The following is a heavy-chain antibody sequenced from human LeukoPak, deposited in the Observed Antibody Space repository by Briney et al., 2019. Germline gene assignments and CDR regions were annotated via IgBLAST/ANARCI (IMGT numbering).Heavy chain of an antibody. Sequence: ASVKVSCKASGYTFTSYYMHWVRQAPVHGLDWMEIINPSGGSTSYAQKFQGRVTMTRDTSTSTVYMELSSLRSEDTAVYYCATLGYCSSTSCPRWFDPWGQGTLVTVSS. D-gene: IGHD2-2*01. CDR3: ATLGYCSSTSCPRWFDP. V-gene: IGHV1-46*01. J-gene: IGHJ5*02. CDR1: GYTFTSYY. CDR2: INPSGGST.